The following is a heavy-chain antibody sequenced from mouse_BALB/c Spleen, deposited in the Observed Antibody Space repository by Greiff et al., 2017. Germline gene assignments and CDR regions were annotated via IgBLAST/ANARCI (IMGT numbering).Heavy chain of an antibody. D-gene: IGHD2-1*01. V-gene: IGHV7-3*02. CDR2: IRNKANGYTT. CDR3: ARVYGNYVAMDY. Sequence: EVMLVESGGGLVQPGGSLRLSCATSGFTFTDYYMSWVRQPPGKALEWLGFIRNKANGYTTEYSASVKGRFTISRDNSQSILYLQMNTLRAEDSATYYCARVYGNYVAMDYWGQGTSVTVSS. CDR1: GFTFTDYY. J-gene: IGHJ4*01.